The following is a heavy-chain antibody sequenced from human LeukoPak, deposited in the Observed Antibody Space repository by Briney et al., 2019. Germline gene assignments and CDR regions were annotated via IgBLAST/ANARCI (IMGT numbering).Heavy chain of an antibody. Sequence: GGSLRLSCAASGFTFSSYAMSWVRQAPGKGPEWVAYIKQNGSVQHYSDSVKGRFTISRDDAKNSLILEMNNLRDEDTAVYYCARWAGVIDYWGQGTLVTVSS. CDR3: ARWAGVIDY. D-gene: IGHD3-10*01. J-gene: IGHJ4*02. CDR2: IKQNGSVQ. CDR1: GFTFSSYA. V-gene: IGHV3-7*01.